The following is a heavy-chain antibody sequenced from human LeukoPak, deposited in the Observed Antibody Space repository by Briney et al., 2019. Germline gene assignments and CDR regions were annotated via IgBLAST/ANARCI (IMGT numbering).Heavy chain of an antibody. D-gene: IGHD5-18*01. CDR1: GVTFSSYA. CDR2: ISGSGGST. V-gene: IGHV3-23*01. Sequence: GGSLRLSCAASGVTFSSYAMSWVRQAPGKGLEWVSAISGSGGSTYYADSVKGRFTISRDNSKNTLYLQMNGLRAEDTAVYYCAKELAAMVTGIFDFWGQGTLVTVSS. J-gene: IGHJ4*02. CDR3: AKELAAMVTGIFDF.